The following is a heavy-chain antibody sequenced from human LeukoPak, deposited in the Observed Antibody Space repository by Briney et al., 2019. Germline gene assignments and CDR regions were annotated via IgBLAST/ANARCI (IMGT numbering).Heavy chain of an antibody. CDR2: IYPGDSDT. J-gene: IGHJ4*02. V-gene: IGHV5-51*01. CDR1: GFSFTSYW. D-gene: IGHD3-16*02. Sequence: GESLKISCKGSGFSFTSYWIGWVRQMPGKGLEWMGIIYPGDSDTRYSPSFQGQVTISADKSISTAYLQWSSLKASDTAMYYCARHGLSDDCVWGSYRSQPDYWGQGTLVTVSS. CDR3: ARHGLSDDCVWGSYRSQPDY.